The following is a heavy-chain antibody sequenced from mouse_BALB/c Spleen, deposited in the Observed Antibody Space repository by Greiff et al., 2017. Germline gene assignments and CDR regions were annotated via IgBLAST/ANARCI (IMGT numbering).Heavy chain of an antibody. Sequence: EVMLVESGGGLVKPGGSLKLSCAASGFTFSDYYMYWVRQTPEKRLEWVATISDGGSYTYYPDSVKGRFTISRDNAKNNLYLQMSSLKSEDTAMYYCARQAPMDYWGQGTSVTVSS. J-gene: IGHJ4*01. CDR2: ISDGGSYT. D-gene: IGHD3-2*02. CDR1: GFTFSDYY. V-gene: IGHV5-4*02. CDR3: ARQAPMDY.